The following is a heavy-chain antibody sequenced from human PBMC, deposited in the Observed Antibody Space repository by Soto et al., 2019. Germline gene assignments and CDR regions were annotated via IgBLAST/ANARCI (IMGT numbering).Heavy chain of an antibody. Sequence: QVQLAQSPAEVKKPGASVKVSCKASGYTFIKYGIAWVRQAPGQGLEWMGWISPYNDNTIYAQKCQGRVTRTADRSTKTVYLDLRSLKSNDTAVYYCARGGYYDNVWGKLSNYGLDKWGQGTSVTVSS. D-gene: IGHD3-16*01. CDR1: GYTFIKYG. CDR2: ISPYNDNT. V-gene: IGHV1-18*01. CDR3: ARGGYYDNVWGKLSNYGLDK. J-gene: IGHJ6*02.